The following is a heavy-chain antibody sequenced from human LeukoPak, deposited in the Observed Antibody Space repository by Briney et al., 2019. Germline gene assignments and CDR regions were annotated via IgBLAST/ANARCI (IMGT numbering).Heavy chain of an antibody. CDR2: ISSSSSTI. V-gene: IGHV3-48*01. Sequence: PGGSLRLSCAASGFTFSSYSMNWVRQAPGKGLEWVSYISSSSSTIYYADSVKGRFTISRDNAKNSLYLQMNSLRAEDTAVYYCARDGDVVVTAYYYYYYGMDVWGQGTTVTVSS. CDR3: ARDGDVVVTAYYYYYYGMDV. J-gene: IGHJ6*02. D-gene: IGHD2-21*02. CDR1: GFTFSSYS.